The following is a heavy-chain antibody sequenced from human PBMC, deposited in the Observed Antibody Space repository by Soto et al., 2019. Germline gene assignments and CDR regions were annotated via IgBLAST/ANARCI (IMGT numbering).Heavy chain of an antibody. CDR1: GGSISSGDYY. V-gene: IGHV4-30-4*01. CDR3: ARVGGGKLAGFDY. CDR2: IYYSGST. D-gene: IGHD1-1*01. Sequence: PSETLSLTCTVSGGSISSGDYYWSWIRKPPGKGLEWIGYIYYSGSTYYNPSLKSRVTISVDTSKNQFSLKLSSVTAADTAVYYCARVGGGKLAGFDYWGQGTLVTVSS. J-gene: IGHJ4*02.